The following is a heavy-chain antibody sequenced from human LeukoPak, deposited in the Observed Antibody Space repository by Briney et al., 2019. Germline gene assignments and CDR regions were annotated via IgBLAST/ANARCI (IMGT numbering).Heavy chain of an antibody. D-gene: IGHD6-13*01. V-gene: IGHV4-38-2*02. J-gene: IGHJ6*04. CDR1: GYSISSGYY. CDR2: IYHSGSP. Sequence: SETLSLTCTVSGYSISSGYYWGWIRQPPGKGLEWIGRIYHSGSPYYNPSPKSGVTISVDTSKNQFSLKLSSVTAADTAVYYCARDQRIAAAGTVGVWGKGTTVTVSS. CDR3: ARDQRIAAAGTVGV.